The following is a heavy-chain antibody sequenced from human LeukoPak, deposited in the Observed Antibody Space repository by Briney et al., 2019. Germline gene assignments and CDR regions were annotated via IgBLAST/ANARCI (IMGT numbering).Heavy chain of an antibody. J-gene: IGHJ4*02. Sequence: GGSLRLSCAASGFTFSSYWMRWVRQAPGKGLEWVANMKQDGSDKFYMDSVKGRFTISRDNAKNSLYLQMDSLRAEDTALYYYVGGPGFGYWGQGTLVTVSS. D-gene: IGHD2-2*01. CDR3: VGGPGFGY. CDR2: MKQDGSDK. CDR1: GFTFSSYW. V-gene: IGHV3-7*01.